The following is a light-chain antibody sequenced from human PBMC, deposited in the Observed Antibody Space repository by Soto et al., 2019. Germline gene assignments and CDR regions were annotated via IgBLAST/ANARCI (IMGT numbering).Light chain of an antibody. J-gene: IGKJ5*01. V-gene: IGKV3-11*01. Sequence: EIVLTQSPVTLSLSPGERATLSCRASQSVSTFLGWYQQKPGQAPRLLISDSSKRATGIPARFSGSGSGTDFTLTISSLEPEVFAVYYCQQRSNWPPTFGQGTRLEIK. CDR3: QQRSNWPPT. CDR1: QSVSTF. CDR2: DSS.